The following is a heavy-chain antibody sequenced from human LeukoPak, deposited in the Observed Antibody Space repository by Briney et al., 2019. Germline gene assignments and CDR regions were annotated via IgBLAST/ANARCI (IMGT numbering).Heavy chain of an antibody. V-gene: IGHV4-4*07. CDR3: ARGPDYDFWSGSLGRGLYYYYYYYMDV. Sequence: SETLSLTCTVSGGSISSYYWSWIRQPAGKGLEWIGRIYSSGGTNYNPSLKSRVTISVDTPKNQFSLKLSSVTAADTAVYYCARGPDYDFWSGSLGRGLYYYYYYYMDVWGKGTTVTVSS. D-gene: IGHD3-3*01. CDR1: GGSISSYY. CDR2: IYSSGGT. J-gene: IGHJ6*03.